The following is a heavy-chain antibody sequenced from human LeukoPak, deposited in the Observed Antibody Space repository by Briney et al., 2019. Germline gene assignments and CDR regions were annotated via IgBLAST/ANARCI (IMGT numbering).Heavy chain of an antibody. J-gene: IGHJ6*02. D-gene: IGHD1-26*01. CDR3: AKVGHSGSNYDPYYYYYGMDV. CDR1: GFTFSSHS. Sequence: GGSLRLSCAASGFTFSSHSMDWVRQAPGKGLEWVSYISTTSVTRYYADAVKGRFTISRDNSKNTLNLQMNSLRAEDTAVYYCAKVGHSGSNYDPYYYYYGMDVWGQGTTVTVSS. V-gene: IGHV3-48*01. CDR2: ISTTSVTR.